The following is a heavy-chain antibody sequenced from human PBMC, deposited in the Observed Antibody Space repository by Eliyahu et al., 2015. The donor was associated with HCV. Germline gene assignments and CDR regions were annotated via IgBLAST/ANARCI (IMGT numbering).Heavy chain of an antibody. V-gene: IGHV3-23*01. CDR3: AKDRVMVATTPYYFEY. Sequence: EVQLLESGGDLVQPGGSLRLSCAASGFVFSSFAMSWVRLAPGKGLEWVSAISGSGRTTNYADPVKGRFTVSRDNXKXVLYLQMSSLXADDTAVYYCAKDRVMVATTPYYFEYWGRGTQVTVSS. D-gene: IGHD2-21*01. CDR2: ISGSGRTT. J-gene: IGHJ4*02. CDR1: GFVFSSFA.